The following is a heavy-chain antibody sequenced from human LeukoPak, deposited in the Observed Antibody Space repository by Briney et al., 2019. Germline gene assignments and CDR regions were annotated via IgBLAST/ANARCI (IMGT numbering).Heavy chain of an antibody. Sequence: GGSLRLSCAASGFTFSSYGMHWVRQAPGKGLERVAVISYDGSNKYYADSVKGRFTISRDNSKNTLYLQMNSLRAEDTAVYYCAKAPRVGRTTMVRGVIAPMDVWGQGTTVTVSS. D-gene: IGHD3-10*01. J-gene: IGHJ6*02. CDR3: AKAPRVGRTTMVRGVIAPMDV. CDR1: GFTFSSYG. V-gene: IGHV3-30*18. CDR2: ISYDGSNK.